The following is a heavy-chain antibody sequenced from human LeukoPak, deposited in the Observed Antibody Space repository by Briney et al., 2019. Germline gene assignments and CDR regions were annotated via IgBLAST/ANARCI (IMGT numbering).Heavy chain of an antibody. J-gene: IGHJ4*02. CDR1: EYTFDIYW. V-gene: IGHV5-51*01. Sequence: GESLKISCKGSEYTFDIYWIGRVRQIPGKGLEWMGIIYPADSDTRYSPSFQGQVTISVDKSINTAYLQWSSLRASDTAMYYCARRGEGGTYQSLDYWGQGTLVTVSS. CDR2: IYPADSDT. CDR3: ARRGEGGTYQSLDY. D-gene: IGHD1-26*01.